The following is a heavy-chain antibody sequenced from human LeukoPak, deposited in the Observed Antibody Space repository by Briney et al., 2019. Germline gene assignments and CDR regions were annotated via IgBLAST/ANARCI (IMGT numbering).Heavy chain of an antibody. CDR1: GGSFSGYY. Sequence: SETLSLTCAVYGGSFSGYYWSWIRQPPGKWLEWIGEINHSGSTNYNPSLKSRVAISVDTSKNQFSLKLSSVTAADTAVYYCARGRYVSITIFGVPTRGKFDYWGQGTLVTVSS. CDR3: ARGRYVSITIFGVPTRGKFDY. D-gene: IGHD3-3*01. V-gene: IGHV4-34*01. CDR2: INHSGST. J-gene: IGHJ4*02.